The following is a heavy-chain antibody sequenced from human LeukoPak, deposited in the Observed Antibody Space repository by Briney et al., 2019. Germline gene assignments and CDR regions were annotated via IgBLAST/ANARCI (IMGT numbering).Heavy chain of an antibody. CDR2: MNPNSGNT. Sequence: ASVKVSCKASGYTFTSYDINWVRQATGQGLEWMGWMNPNSGNTGYAQKFQGRVTMTRNTSISTAYMELSSLRSEDTAVYYCARVRSPLQLLSFYHYYYGMDVWGQGTTVTVSS. D-gene: IGHD2-2*01. CDR1: GYTFTSYD. CDR3: ARVRSPLQLLSFYHYYYGMDV. V-gene: IGHV1-8*01. J-gene: IGHJ6*02.